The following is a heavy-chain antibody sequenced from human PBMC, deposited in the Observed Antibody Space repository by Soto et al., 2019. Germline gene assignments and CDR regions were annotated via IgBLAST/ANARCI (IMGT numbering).Heavy chain of an antibody. CDR3: ATSPRGEMATE. Sequence: QVQLVQSGGEVKKPGASVTVSCKASVYTFINYHLTGVRQAPGQGLEGMAWINTYHGMTEYAQRFQGRVTMTRDTSTSTAYMDLRKLGSDDTAVYFCATSPRGEMATEWGQGNLVTVSS. J-gene: IGHJ4*02. CDR1: VYTFINYH. D-gene: IGHD2-21*01. V-gene: IGHV1-18*01. CDR2: INTYHGMT.